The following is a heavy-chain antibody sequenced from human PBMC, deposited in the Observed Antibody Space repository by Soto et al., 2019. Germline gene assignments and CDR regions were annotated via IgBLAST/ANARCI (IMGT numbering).Heavy chain of an antibody. J-gene: IGHJ4*02. CDR1: GFTFSNYG. CDR3: ARDPSHGSGSYLDY. D-gene: IGHD3-10*01. Sequence: GGSLRLSCAASGFTFSNYGMHWVRQAPGKGLEWVAVIWYDGSNKYYADSVKGRFTISRDNSRNTLYVQMNSLRAEDTAVYYCARDPSHGSGSYLDYWGQGTLVTVSS. V-gene: IGHV3-33*01. CDR2: IWYDGSNK.